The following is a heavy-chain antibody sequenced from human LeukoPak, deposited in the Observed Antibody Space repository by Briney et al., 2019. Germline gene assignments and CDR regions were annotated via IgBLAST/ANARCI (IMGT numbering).Heavy chain of an antibody. CDR2: INPNSGGT. D-gene: IGHD3-22*01. V-gene: IGHV1-2*02. CDR3: ARAPMIVVIFPPRLDY. CDR1: VYTFTGYY. Sequence: GASAKVSFKSAVYTFTGYYIHWVRQAPGQGLGWMGWINPNSGGTNYAQKFQDRVTMPGDTSISTAYMELSGLKSDDTAVYYCARAPMIVVIFPPRLDYWGQGTLVTVSS. J-gene: IGHJ4*02.